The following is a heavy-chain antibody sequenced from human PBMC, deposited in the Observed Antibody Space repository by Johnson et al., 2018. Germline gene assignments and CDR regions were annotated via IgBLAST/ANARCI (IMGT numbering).Heavy chain of an antibody. J-gene: IGHJ6*02. CDR3: ARAYCSGGSCYSGYYFYAMGV. CDR2: IYPDDSDT. V-gene: IGHV5-51*01. CDR1: GYRFSSYW. D-gene: IGHD2-15*01. Sequence: VQLGEAGAEVKEPGESLKISCKGSGYRFSSYWIGWLRHTPGKGLELMGIIYPDDSDTRYRPPFHGQVTISADQSISTAYLQWSSLEASDPAIYYCARAYCSGGSCYSGYYFYAMGVWGQGTTVTVSS.